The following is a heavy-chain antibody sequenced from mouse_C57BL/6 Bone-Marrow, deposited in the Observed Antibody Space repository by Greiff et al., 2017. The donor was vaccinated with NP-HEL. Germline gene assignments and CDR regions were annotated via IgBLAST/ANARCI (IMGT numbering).Heavy chain of an antibody. CDR1: GFNIKDDY. Sequence: EVKLQESGAELVRPGASVKLSCTASGFNIKDDYMHWVKQRPEQGLEWIGWIDPENGDTEYASKFQGKATITADTSSNTAYLQLSSLTAEDTAVYDCTTTGGPAWFAYWGQGTLVTVSA. J-gene: IGHJ3*01. CDR3: TTTGGPAWFAY. CDR2: IDPENGDT. V-gene: IGHV14-4*01. D-gene: IGHD4-1*01.